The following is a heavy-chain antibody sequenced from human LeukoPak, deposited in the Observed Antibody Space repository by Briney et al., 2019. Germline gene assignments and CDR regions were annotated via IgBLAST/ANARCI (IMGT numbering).Heavy chain of an antibody. CDR3: ARALRYYDSSGYGQYYFDY. Sequence: GGSLRLSCAASGFTFSSYAMSWVRQAPGKGLEWVSAISGSGGSTYYADSVKGRFTISRDISKNTLYLQMNSLRAEDTAVYYCARALRYYDSSGYGQYYFDYWGQGTLVTVSS. V-gene: IGHV3-23*01. J-gene: IGHJ4*02. CDR2: ISGSGGST. D-gene: IGHD3-22*01. CDR1: GFTFSSYA.